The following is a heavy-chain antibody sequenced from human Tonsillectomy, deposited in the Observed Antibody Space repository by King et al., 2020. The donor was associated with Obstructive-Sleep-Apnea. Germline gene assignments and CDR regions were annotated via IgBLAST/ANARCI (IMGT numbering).Heavy chain of an antibody. D-gene: IGHD5-24*01. Sequence: VQLVESGGGVVQPGRSLRLSCAASGFTFSSYGMHWVRQAPGKGLEWVAFIRYDGSNKYYADSVKGRFTISRDNSKNTLYLQMNSLRAEDTAVYYCAKDHRREDGYNSSYFDYWGQGTLVTVSS. J-gene: IGHJ4*02. CDR3: AKDHRREDGYNSSYFDY. CDR1: GFTFSSYG. V-gene: IGHV3-30*02. CDR2: IRYDGSNK.